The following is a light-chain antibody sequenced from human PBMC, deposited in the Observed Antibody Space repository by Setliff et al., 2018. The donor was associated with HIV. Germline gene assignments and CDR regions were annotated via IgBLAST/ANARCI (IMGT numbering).Light chain of an antibody. CDR3: NSFAPSSGYV. CDR1: SNDNGDNKY. V-gene: IGLV2-14*01. Sequence: QSALTQPASVSGSPGQSITTSCTGTSNDNGDNKYVSWYQHHPGKAPKLIIYEVTRRPSGVSNRFSGSKSGNTASLTISGLQAGDEGDYYCNSFAPSSGYVFGSGTKVT. J-gene: IGLJ1*01. CDR2: EVT.